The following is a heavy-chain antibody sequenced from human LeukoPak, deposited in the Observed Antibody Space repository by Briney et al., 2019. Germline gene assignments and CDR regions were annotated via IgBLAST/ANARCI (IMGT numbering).Heavy chain of an antibody. D-gene: IGHD4-17*01. V-gene: IGHV3-74*01. J-gene: IGHJ6*02. Sequence: PGGSLRLSCAASGFTFSSYWMHWVRQAPGKGLVWVSRINSDGSTTSYADSVKGRFTISRDNAKNTLYLEMNSLRAEDTAVYYCARVNGDYAGYYYYYGLDVWGQGTTVTVSS. CDR1: GFTFSSYW. CDR2: INSDGSTT. CDR3: ARVNGDYAGYYYYYGLDV.